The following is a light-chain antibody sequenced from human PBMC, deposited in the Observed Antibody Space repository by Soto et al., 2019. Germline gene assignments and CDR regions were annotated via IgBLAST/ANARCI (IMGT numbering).Light chain of an antibody. CDR3: GSWDSSLSAYV. V-gene: IGLV1-51*01. CDR2: DDN. J-gene: IGLJ1*01. CDR1: SSNIGGNS. Sequence: QSVLTQPPSVSAAPGQKVTISCSGSSSNIGGNSVSWYQQLPGTAPKLLIYDDNKRPSGIPDRFSGSKSGTSDTLGITGFQTGDEADYYCGSWDSSLSAYVFGTGTHVXV.